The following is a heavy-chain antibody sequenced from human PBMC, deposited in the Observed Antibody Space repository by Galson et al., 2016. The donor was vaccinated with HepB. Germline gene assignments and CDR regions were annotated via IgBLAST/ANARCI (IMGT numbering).Heavy chain of an antibody. D-gene: IGHD6-25*01. J-gene: IGHJ4*02. CDR1: GFTFSGYW. CDR2: IKQDGSEK. Sequence: SLRLSCAASGFTFSGYWMTWVRQAPGKGLEWVANIKQDGSEKNYVDSVKGRFTISRDNAKNLVYLQMNILRAEDTAMYYCASAPAATESDFWGQGTLVTVSS. V-gene: IGHV3-7*01. CDR3: ASAPAATESDF.